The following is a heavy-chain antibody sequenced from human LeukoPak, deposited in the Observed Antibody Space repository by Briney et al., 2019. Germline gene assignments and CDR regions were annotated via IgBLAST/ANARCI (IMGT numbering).Heavy chain of an antibody. D-gene: IGHD2-2*01. CDR2: IYYSGNT. V-gene: IGHV4-4*02. J-gene: IGHJ4*02. Sequence: PSGTLSLTCAVSGGSISSSNWWSWVRQPPGKGLEWIGSIYYSGNTYYNSSLKSRVTMSVDRSKNQFSLKLSSVTAADTAVYYCARFPPARDDYWGQGTLVTVSS. CDR3: ARFPPARDDY. CDR1: GGSISSSNW.